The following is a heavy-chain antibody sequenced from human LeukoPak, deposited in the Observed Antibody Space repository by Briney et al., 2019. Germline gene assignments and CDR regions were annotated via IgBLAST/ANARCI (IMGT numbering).Heavy chain of an antibody. J-gene: IGHJ3*02. Sequence: SQTLSLTCSGSGGSISSGGYSWSWTRQPPEKGLEWIGYIYHSGSTYYNPSLKSRVTISVDRSKNQFSLKLSSVTAADTAVYYCAAPVETRDAFDIWGQGTMVTVSS. CDR3: AAPVETRDAFDI. D-gene: IGHD4-23*01. CDR1: GGSISSGGYS. V-gene: IGHV4-30-2*01. CDR2: IYHSGST.